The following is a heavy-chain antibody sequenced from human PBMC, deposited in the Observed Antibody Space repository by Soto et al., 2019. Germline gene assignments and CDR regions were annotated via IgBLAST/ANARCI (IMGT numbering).Heavy chain of an antibody. CDR1: GYTFTSYA. CDR3: ARDQWLVLGWFDP. Sequence: QVQLVQSGAEEKKPGASVKVSCKASGYTFTSYAMHWVRQAPGQRREWMGWINAGNGNTKYSQKFQGRVTITRDTSASTAYMELSSLRSEDTAVYYCARDQWLVLGWFDPWGQGTLVTVSS. V-gene: IGHV1-3*05. D-gene: IGHD6-19*01. CDR2: INAGNGNT. J-gene: IGHJ5*02.